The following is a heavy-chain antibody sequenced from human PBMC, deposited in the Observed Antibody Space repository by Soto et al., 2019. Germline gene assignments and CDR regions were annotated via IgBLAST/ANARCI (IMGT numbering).Heavy chain of an antibody. J-gene: IGHJ5*02. CDR2: IYHSGST. CDR3: ARGEYYYGSGNNWFDP. V-gene: IGHV4-38-2*01. CDR1: GYSISSGYY. D-gene: IGHD3-10*01. Sequence: SETLSLTCAVSGYSISSGYYWGWIRQPPGKGLEWIGSIYHSGSTYYNPSLKSRVTISVDTSKNQFSLKLSSVTAADTAVYYCARGEYYYGSGNNWFDPWGQGTLVTVSS.